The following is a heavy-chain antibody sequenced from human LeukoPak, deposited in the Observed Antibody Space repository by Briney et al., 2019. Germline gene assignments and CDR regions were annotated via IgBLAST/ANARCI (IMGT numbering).Heavy chain of an antibody. D-gene: IGHD4-17*01. CDR3: ARLSSHYGDYKVDP. CDR2: MNPNSGNT. V-gene: IGHV1-8*02. Sequence: GGSLRLSCAASGFTFSSYDINWVRQATGQGLEWMGWMNPNSGNTGYAQKFQGRVTMTTDTSTSTAYMELSSLRSEDTAVYYCARLSSHYGDYKVDPWGQGTLVTVSS. CDR1: GFTFSSYD. J-gene: IGHJ5*02.